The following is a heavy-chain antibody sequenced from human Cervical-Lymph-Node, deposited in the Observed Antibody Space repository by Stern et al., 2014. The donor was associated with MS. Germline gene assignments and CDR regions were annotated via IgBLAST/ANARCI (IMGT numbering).Heavy chain of an antibody. CDR2: INSDGTTT. V-gene: IGHV3-74*01. D-gene: IGHD3-22*01. Sequence: EVQLVESGGGLVQPGGSLSLSCAASGFAFSNYWMHWVRQVPGKGLVWVSRINSDGTTTGYADSVKGRFTISRDNAKITLFLQMKSLRVDDTAVYYCARDDSSGYAVWGQGSLVTVSS. J-gene: IGHJ4*02. CDR1: GFAFSNYW. CDR3: ARDDSSGYAV.